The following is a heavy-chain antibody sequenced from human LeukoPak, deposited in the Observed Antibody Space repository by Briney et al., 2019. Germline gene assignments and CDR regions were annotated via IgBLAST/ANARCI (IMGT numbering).Heavy chain of an antibody. CDR2: ISWNSGSI. CDR3: AKGVVVVPAAIYYGMDV. V-gene: IGHV3-9*01. CDR1: GFTFDDYA. J-gene: IGHJ6*02. D-gene: IGHD2-2*02. Sequence: GGSLRLSCAASGFTFDDYAMHWVRQAPGKGLEWVSGISWNSGSIGYADSVKGRFTISRDNAKNSLYLQMNGLRAEDTALYYCAKGVVVVPAAIYYGMDVWGQGTTVTVSS.